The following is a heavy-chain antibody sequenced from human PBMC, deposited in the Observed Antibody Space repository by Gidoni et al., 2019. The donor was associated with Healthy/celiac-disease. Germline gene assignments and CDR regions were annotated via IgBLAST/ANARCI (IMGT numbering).Heavy chain of an antibody. V-gene: IGHV4-30-2*01. D-gene: IGHD5-12*01. CDR3: ARGEQMATISHFDY. CDR2: TGST. Sequence: TGSTYYNPSLKSRVTISVDRSKNQFSLKLSSVTAADTAVYYCARGEQMATISHFDYWGQGTLVTVSS. J-gene: IGHJ4*02.